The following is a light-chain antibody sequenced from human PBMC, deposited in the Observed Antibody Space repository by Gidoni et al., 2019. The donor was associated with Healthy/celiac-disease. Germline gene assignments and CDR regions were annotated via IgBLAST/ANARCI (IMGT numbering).Light chain of an antibody. CDR2: DAS. V-gene: IGKV1-33*01. CDR1: QDISNY. CDR3: QQYDNLPSLT. Sequence: DIQMTQSPSSLSASVGDRVTITCQASQDISNYLNWYQQKPGKAPKLLIYDASDLETGVPSRFSGSGSGTDFTFTISSLQPEDIATYYCQQYDNLPSLTFGPXTKVDIK. J-gene: IGKJ3*01.